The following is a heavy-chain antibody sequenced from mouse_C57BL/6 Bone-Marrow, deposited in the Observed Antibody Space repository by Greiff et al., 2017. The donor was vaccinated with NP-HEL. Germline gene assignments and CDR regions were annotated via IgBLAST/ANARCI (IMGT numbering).Heavy chain of an antibody. CDR3: ANYLFYAMDY. J-gene: IGHJ4*01. CDR2: INPYNGGT. Sequence: EVKLMESGPVLVKPGASVKMSCKASGYTFTDYYMNWVKQSHGKSLEWIGVINPYNGGTSYNQKFKGKATLTVDKSSSTAYMELNSLTSEDSAVYYCANYLFYAMDYWGQGTSVTVSS. CDR1: GYTFTDYY. D-gene: IGHD1-1*01. V-gene: IGHV1-19*01.